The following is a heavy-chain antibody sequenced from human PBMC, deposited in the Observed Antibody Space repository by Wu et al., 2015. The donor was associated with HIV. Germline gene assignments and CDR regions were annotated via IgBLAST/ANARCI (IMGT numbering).Heavy chain of an antibody. J-gene: IGHJ6*03. CDR3: ARVPGGNYYYYYMDV. V-gene: IGHV4-59*11. CDR2: IYYSGST. CDR1: GGSISSHY. Sequence: QVQLQESGPGLVKPSETLSLTCTVSGGSISSHYWSWIRQPPGKGLEWIGHIYYSGSTNYNPSLKSRVTISVDTSKNQFSLKLSSVTAADTAVYYCARVPGGNYYYYYMDVWGKGTTVTVSS.